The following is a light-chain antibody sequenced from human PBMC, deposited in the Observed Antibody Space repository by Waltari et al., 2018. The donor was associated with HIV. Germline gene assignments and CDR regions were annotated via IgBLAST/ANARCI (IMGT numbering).Light chain of an antibody. J-gene: IGLJ2*01. CDR1: RSNIGVNS. CDR3: SAWDDNVNGL. CDR2: NTN. Sequence: QSGLTQPPSASGTIGQRVTISCLGRRSNIGVNSVNWYHQLPGTAPRLLIYNTNQRPSGVPDRFSGSKSGTSAYLAISGLQAADEADYYCSAWDDNVNGLFGGGTKLTVL. V-gene: IGLV1-44*01.